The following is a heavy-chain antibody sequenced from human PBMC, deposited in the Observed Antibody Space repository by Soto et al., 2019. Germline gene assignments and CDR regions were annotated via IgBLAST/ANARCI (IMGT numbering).Heavy chain of an antibody. CDR3: ARLGFDGASRYFDY. CDR2: IYYSGST. Sequence: SETLSLTCTVSGGSISSYYWSWIRQPPGKGLEWIGYIYYSGSTNYNPSLKSRVTISVDTSKNQVSLKLSSVTAADTAVYYCARLGFDGASRYFDYWGQGTLVTVSS. J-gene: IGHJ4*02. CDR1: GGSISSYY. V-gene: IGHV4-59*08. D-gene: IGHD3-9*01.